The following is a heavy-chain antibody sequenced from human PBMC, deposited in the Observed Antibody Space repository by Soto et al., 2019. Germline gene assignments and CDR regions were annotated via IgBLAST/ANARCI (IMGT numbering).Heavy chain of an antibody. CDR2: ILYDGTNE. J-gene: IGHJ4*02. CDR1: GFTFSNYG. D-gene: IGHD4-17*01. CDR3: ANGKQNLDEYGAYPRLSY. Sequence: GGSLRLSCAASGFTFSNYGMHWVRQAPGKGLEWVAGILYDGTNEYYAESVKGRFTISRDNSKNTLHLQMNSLRTEDTAVYYCANGKQNLDEYGAYPRLSYWGQGTLVTVSS. V-gene: IGHV3-30*18.